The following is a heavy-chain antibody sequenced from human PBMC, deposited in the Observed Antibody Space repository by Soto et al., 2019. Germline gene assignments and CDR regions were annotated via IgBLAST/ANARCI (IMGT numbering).Heavy chain of an antibody. CDR1: GGSISSSRSY. CDR3: ARQQTAAYIDLWLEL. D-gene: IGHD3-9*01. Sequence: SETLSLTCNVSGGSISSSRSYWAWIRQPPGKGLEWIANIFYSGSTYYNPSLASRVTVSVDTPKNQFSLKLRSVTASDTAVYYWARQQTAAYIDLWLELWGQGTLVIV. V-gene: IGHV4-39*01. J-gene: IGHJ5*02. CDR2: IFYSGST.